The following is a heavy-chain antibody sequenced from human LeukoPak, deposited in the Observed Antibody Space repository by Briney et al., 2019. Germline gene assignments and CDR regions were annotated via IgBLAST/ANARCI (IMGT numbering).Heavy chain of an antibody. Sequence: GGSLRLSCAASGFTVSRNYMNWVRQAPGKGLEWASVIYSGGITYYADSVKGRFTISRDNSKNTLYLQMNTLRAEDTAVYYCARGVEYSGSYYHAFDIWGQGTLVTVSS. D-gene: IGHD1-26*01. CDR1: GFTVSRNY. V-gene: IGHV3-53*01. J-gene: IGHJ3*02. CDR3: ARGVEYSGSYYHAFDI. CDR2: IYSGGIT.